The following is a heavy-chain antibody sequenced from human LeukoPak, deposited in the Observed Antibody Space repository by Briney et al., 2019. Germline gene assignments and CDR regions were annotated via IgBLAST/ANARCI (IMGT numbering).Heavy chain of an antibody. CDR3: ARGSTVARGVYFDY. J-gene: IGHJ4*02. D-gene: IGHD4-23*01. V-gene: IGHV4-61*02. CDR1: GGSISSGSYY. Sequence: SETLSLTCTVSGGSISSGSYYWSWIRQPAGKGLEWIGRIYTSGSTNYNPSLKSRVTISVDTSKNQFSLKLSSVTAADTAVYYCARGSTVARGVYFDYWGQGTLVTVSS. CDR2: IYTSGST.